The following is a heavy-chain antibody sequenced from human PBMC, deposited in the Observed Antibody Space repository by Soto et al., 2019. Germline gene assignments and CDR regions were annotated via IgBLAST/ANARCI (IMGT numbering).Heavy chain of an antibody. J-gene: IGHJ4*02. D-gene: IGHD3-22*01. V-gene: IGHV1-69*12. CDR1: GGTFSSYA. CDR2: IIPIFGTA. CDR3: AREGSSGYHFDY. Sequence: QVQLVQSGAEVKKPGSSVKVSCKASGGTFSSYAISWVRQAPGQGLEWMGGIIPIFGTANYAQKFQGRVXIXAXASTSTAYMELSSLRSEDTAVYYCAREGSSGYHFDYWGQGTLVTVSS.